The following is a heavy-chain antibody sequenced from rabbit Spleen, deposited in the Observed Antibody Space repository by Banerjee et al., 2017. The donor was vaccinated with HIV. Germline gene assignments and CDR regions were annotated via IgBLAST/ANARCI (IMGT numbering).Heavy chain of an antibody. Sequence: QSLEESGGDLVKPGASLTLTCTASGFSFSSSYYMCWVRQAPGKGLECIACIYGGSSASTYYASWAKGRFTISKTSSTTVTLQMTSLTAADTATYFCARGSATMTMVITGYYLNLWGPGTLVTVS. CDR3: ARGSATMTMVITGYYLNL. J-gene: IGHJ4*01. CDR1: GFSFSSSYY. CDR2: IYGGSSAST. V-gene: IGHV1S40*01. D-gene: IGHD2-1*01.